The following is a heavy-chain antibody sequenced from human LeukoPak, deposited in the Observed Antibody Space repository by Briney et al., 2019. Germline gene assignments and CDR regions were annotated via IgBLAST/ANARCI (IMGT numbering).Heavy chain of an antibody. V-gene: IGHV4-39*01. Sequence: ASETLSLTCTVSGGSISSSSYYWGWIRQPPGKGLEWIGSIYYSGSTYYNPSLKSRVTISVDTSKNQFSLKLSSVTAADTAVYYCARQALAAAGTTIFDYWGQGTLVTVSS. CDR2: IYYSGST. CDR1: GGSISSSSYY. D-gene: IGHD6-13*01. J-gene: IGHJ4*02. CDR3: ARQALAAAGTTIFDY.